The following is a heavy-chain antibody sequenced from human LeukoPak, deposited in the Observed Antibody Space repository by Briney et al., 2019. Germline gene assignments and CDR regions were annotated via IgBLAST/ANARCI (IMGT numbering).Heavy chain of an antibody. J-gene: IGHJ3*02. D-gene: IGHD3-22*01. CDR3: ARLSDSSTYGAFDI. CDR2: LYSGGST. V-gene: IGHV3-66*02. Sequence: GGSLRLSCAASGFTVSTNYMGWVRQAPGKGLEWVSVLYSGGSTYYPDSVKGRFTISRDNSQNTLYLQMDSLRPEDTAVYYCARLSDSSTYGAFDIWGYGTMVTVSS. CDR1: GFTVSTNY.